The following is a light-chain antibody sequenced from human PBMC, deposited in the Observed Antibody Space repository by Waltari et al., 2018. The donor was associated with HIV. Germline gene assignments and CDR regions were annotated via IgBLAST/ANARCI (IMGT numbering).Light chain of an antibody. Sequence: EIVLTQSPDFQSVTPKEKVTITCRASQSIGSNLHWYQQKPDQSPKLLIKYASRSFSGVPSRFSGSGSGTDFTLTISRLEAEDAATYYCQQYNRYPITFGGGTRV. J-gene: IGKJ4*01. V-gene: IGKV6-21*01. CDR2: YAS. CDR3: QQYNRYPIT. CDR1: QSIGSN.